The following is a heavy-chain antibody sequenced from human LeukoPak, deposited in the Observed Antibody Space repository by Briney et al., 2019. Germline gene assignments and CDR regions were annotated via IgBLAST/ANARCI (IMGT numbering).Heavy chain of an antibody. D-gene: IGHD6-13*01. CDR3: ARAPRVAAPEDY. J-gene: IGHJ4*02. CDR1: GFTVSSNY. CDR2: IYSGGST. Sequence: PGGSLRLSCAASGFTVSSNYMSWVRQAPGKGLEWVSIIYSGGSTYYADSVRGRFTISRDNSKNTLYLQMNSLRAEDTAMYYCARAPRVAAPEDYWGQGTLVTVSS. V-gene: IGHV3-53*01.